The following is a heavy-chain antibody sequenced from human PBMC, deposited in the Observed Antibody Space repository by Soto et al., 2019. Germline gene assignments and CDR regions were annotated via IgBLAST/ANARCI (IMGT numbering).Heavy chain of an antibody. CDR3: ARWSGSSALFDY. D-gene: IGHD3-10*01. CDR1: GGSISSNSYY. V-gene: IGHV4-39*01. Sequence: SETLSLTCTVSGGSISSNSYYWGWIRQPPGKGLEWIGSIYYSGSTYYNPSLKSRVAISVDTSKNQFSLKLSSVTAADTAVYYCARWSGSSALFDYWGQGTLVTVSS. J-gene: IGHJ4*02. CDR2: IYYSGST.